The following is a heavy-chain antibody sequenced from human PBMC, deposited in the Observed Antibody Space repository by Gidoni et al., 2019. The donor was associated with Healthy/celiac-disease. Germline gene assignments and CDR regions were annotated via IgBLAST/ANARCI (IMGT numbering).Heavy chain of an antibody. CDR3: ARGGAGYSSGWLYYYYYDMDV. V-gene: IGHV4-38-2*01. CDR2: IYPSGST. Sequence: PGLVKHSETLSLTCAVSGYSISSGYYCGWIRQPPGKGLEWIGSIYPSGSTYYTPSLKSRVTISVDTSKNQFSLKLSSVTAAETAVYYCARGGAGYSSGWLYYYYYDMDVWGQGTTVTVSS. J-gene: IGHJ6*02. CDR1: GYSISSGYY. D-gene: IGHD6-19*01.